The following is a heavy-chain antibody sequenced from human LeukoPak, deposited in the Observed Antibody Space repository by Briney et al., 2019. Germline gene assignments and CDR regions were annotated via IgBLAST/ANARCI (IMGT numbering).Heavy chain of an antibody. CDR1: GFTVSSNY. V-gene: IGHV3-53*01. CDR3: ARHHVTMVQGVIGYYYYYYYMDV. J-gene: IGHJ6*03. CDR2: IYCGGST. Sequence: GGSLRLSCAASGFTVSSNYMSWVRQAPGKGLEWVSLIYCGGSTYYTDSVKGRFTISRDNSNNPLQIQMHSLSAEDTAVYYSARHHVTMVQGVIGYYYYYYYMDVWGKGTTVTVSS. D-gene: IGHD3-10*01.